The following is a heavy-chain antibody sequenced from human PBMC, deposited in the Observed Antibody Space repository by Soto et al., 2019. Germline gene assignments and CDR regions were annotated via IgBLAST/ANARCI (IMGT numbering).Heavy chain of an antibody. CDR1: GGSISSYY. CDR2: IYTSGST. D-gene: IGHD6-13*01. V-gene: IGHV4-4*07. J-gene: IGHJ6*02. Sequence: SETLSLTCTVSGGSISSYYWSWIRQPAGKGLEWIGRIYTSGSTNYNPSLKSRVTMSVDTSKNQFSLKLSSVTAADTAVYYCARDKSSSSWYLQTPNYYYYGMDVWGQGTTVTVSS. CDR3: ARDKSSSSWYLQTPNYYYYGMDV.